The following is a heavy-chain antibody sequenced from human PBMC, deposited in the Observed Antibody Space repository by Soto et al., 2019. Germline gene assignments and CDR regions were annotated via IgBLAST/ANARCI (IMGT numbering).Heavy chain of an antibody. CDR2: TYYRSKWYN. CDR1: VDSVASNSAA. V-gene: IGHV6-1*01. Sequence: SQTLSLTCAISVDSVASNSAAWNWIRQSPSRGLEWLGRTYYRSKWYNDCAVSVKSRIPINPDTSQNPFSLQLNSVTPEDTAVYYCARDPHDYDFGSGPLSTWFDPWRQGTLVTVSS. J-gene: IGHJ5*02. D-gene: IGHD3-3*01. CDR3: ARDPHDYDFGSGPLSTWFDP.